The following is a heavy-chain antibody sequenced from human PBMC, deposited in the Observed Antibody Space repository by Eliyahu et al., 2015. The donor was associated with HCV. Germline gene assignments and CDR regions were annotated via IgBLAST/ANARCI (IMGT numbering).Heavy chain of an antibody. V-gene: IGHV1-46*01. J-gene: IGHJ5*02. CDR1: GYXFMNYY. D-gene: IGHD3-22*01. CDR2: IXPTGGGT. CDR3: ARAYDSYWTGLVKGWFDP. Sequence: QVQLVQSGTEVKKPXASVKVSCKASGYXFMNYYIQWVRQAPGQGXEWMGVIXPTGGGTNYAQXFQGRVTMTRDTSLSTVYMELSSLKSEDTAIYYCARAYDSYWTGLVKGWFDPWGQGTLVSVSS.